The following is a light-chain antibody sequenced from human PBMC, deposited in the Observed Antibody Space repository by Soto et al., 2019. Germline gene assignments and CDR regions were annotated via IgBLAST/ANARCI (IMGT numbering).Light chain of an antibody. CDR2: ELS. Sequence: QSVLTQPPSASGSPGQSVTISCTGTSRDVGGHDYVSWYQQHPGKAPKLIIYELSKRPSGVPDRFSGSKSGNTASLTVSGLQAEDEADYYCRSYVTGNSLIFGGGTKLTVL. CDR1: SRDVGGHDY. V-gene: IGLV2-8*01. J-gene: IGLJ2*01. CDR3: RSYVTGNSLI.